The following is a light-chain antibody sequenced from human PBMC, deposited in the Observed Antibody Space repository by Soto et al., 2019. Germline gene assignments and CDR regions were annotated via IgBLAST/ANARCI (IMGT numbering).Light chain of an antibody. V-gene: IGKV3-20*01. J-gene: IGKJ4*01. Sequence: EIVLTQSPGTLSLSPGERATLSCRASQSVSSSYLAWYQQKPGQAPRLLIYGASSRATGIPDRFSGSVSGTDFTLTISRLEPEDFAVYYCQQYGSSPVALTFGGGTKVEIK. CDR2: GAS. CDR1: QSVSSSY. CDR3: QQYGSSPVALT.